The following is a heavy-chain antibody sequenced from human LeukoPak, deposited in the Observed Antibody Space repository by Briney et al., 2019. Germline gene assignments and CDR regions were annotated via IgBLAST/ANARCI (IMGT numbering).Heavy chain of an antibody. CDR1: GFTFSNYW. CDR2: IKQDGSQK. Sequence: GGSLRLSCAASGFTFSNYWVTWVRQGPGKGLEWVANIKQDGSQKYYVDSVKGRFTISRDNAKNSLYLQMNGLRAEDTAVYYCARDALVRTTRYYFDSWGQGTLVTVSS. CDR3: ARDALVRTTRYYFDS. V-gene: IGHV3-7*01. D-gene: IGHD1-26*01. J-gene: IGHJ4*02.